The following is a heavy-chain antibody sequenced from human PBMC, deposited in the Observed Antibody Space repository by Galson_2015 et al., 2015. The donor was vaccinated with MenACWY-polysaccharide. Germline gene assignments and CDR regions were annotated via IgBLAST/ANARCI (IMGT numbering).Heavy chain of an antibody. CDR3: ARDPAYGAFDV. Sequence: SLRLSCAASGFSFESFWMSWVRQVPGKGLQEVAQINLDGSVKTYADSVRGRFTIPRDNAEKSLSLQMSSLRADDTAVYYCARDPAYGAFDVWGQGTMLLVSS. V-gene: IGHV3-7*03. CDR1: GFSFESFW. J-gene: IGHJ3*01. D-gene: IGHD4-17*01. CDR2: INLDGSVK.